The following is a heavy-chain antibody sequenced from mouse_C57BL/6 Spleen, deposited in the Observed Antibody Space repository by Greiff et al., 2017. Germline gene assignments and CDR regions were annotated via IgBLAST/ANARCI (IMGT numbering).Heavy chain of an antibody. V-gene: IGHV2-2*01. J-gene: IGHJ2*01. CDR2: IWSGGST. D-gene: IGHD1-3*01. CDR3: TRNSRTRREVFDY. CDR1: GFSLTSYG. Sequence: QVQLQQSGPGLVQPSQSLSITCTVSGFSLTSYGVHWVRQSPGKGLEWLGVIWSGGSTDYNAAFISRLSISKNDSKSHVFFKMNSLQADDTAIYYCTRNSRTRREVFDYWGQGTTRTVSS.